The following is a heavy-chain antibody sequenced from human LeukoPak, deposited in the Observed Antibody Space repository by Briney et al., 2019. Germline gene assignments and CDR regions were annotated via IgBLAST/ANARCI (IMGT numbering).Heavy chain of an antibody. J-gene: IGHJ4*02. D-gene: IGHD3-16*01. CDR2: MNPNSGYT. V-gene: IGHV1-8*03. CDR3: ARRRMGPFDY. CDR1: GYTFTSFD. Sequence: GPVKVSCXASGYTFTSFDINWVRQAAGQGLEWMGWMNPNSGYTVYAQKFQGRVTITRSTSISTAYMDLSSLRSEDTAVYYCARRRMGPFDYWGQGTLVTVSS.